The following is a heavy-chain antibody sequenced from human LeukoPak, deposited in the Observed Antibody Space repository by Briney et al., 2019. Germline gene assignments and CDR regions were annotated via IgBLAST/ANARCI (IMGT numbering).Heavy chain of an antibody. V-gene: IGHV1-18*01. D-gene: IGHD6-19*01. CDR3: ARVGSSGRTPSDY. CDR2: ISAYNGNT. J-gene: IGHJ4*02. Sequence: ASVKVSCKASGGTFSSYVINWVRQAPGQGLEWMGWISAYNGNTNYAQKLQGRVTMTTDTSTSTAYMELRSLRSDDTAVYYCARVGSSGRTPSDYWGQGTLVTVSS. CDR1: GGTFSSYV.